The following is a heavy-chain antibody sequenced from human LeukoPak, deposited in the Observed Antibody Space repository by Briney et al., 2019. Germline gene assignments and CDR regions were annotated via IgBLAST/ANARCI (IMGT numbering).Heavy chain of an antibody. D-gene: IGHD3-16*01. CDR2: IKQDGSEK. CDR3: ARGRIGATSFDY. V-gene: IGHV3-7*03. J-gene: IGHJ4*02. Sequence: PGGSLRLSCAASEFTFSSYWMSWVRQAPGKGLEWVANIKQDGSEKYFVDSVKGRFTISRDNAKNSLYLQMNSLRAEDTAVYYCARGRIGATSFDYWGQGTPVTVSS. CDR1: EFTFSSYW.